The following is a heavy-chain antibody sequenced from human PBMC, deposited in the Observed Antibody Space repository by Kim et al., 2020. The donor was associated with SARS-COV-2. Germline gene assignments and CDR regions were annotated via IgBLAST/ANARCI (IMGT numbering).Heavy chain of an antibody. CDR1: GYTFTDHY. CDR3: ARGSGSYYWFDP. V-gene: IGHV1-2*06. Sequence: ASVKVSCKASGYTFTDHYIHWVRQAPGQGLDWMGRINPNSGGTDYAQRFQGRVTMTRDTSISTAYMELSSLTSDDTAVYYCARGSGSYYWFDPWGPGNPG. J-gene: IGHJ5*02. CDR2: INPNSGGT. D-gene: IGHD1-26*01.